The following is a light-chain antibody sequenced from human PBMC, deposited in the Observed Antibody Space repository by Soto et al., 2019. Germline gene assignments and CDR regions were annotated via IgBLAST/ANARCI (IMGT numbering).Light chain of an antibody. J-gene: IGLJ1*01. CDR3: VAWDDSLSGLV. Sequence: QSVLTQPPSASGTPGQRVTISCSGRNANIGNNFVCWYQQLPGTAPKLLMYSNDQRPSGVPDRFSGSKSGTSAALAISGLRSDDEADYYCVAWDDSLSGLVFGTGTKLTVL. CDR1: NANIGNNF. CDR2: SND. V-gene: IGLV1-47*02.